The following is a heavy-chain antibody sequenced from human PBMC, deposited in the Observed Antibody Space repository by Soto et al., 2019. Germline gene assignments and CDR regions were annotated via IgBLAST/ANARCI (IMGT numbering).Heavy chain of an antibody. Sequence: SETLSLTCTVSGGSISSYYWSWIRQPPGKGLEWIGYIHYSGSTNYNPSLKSRVTISVDTSKNQFSLKLSSVTAADTAVYYCARTDDDGYHLYYFDYWGQGTLGTVPQ. D-gene: IGHD5-12*01. CDR1: GGSISSYY. CDR2: IHYSGST. J-gene: IGHJ4*02. CDR3: ARTDDDGYHLYYFDY. V-gene: IGHV4-59*01.